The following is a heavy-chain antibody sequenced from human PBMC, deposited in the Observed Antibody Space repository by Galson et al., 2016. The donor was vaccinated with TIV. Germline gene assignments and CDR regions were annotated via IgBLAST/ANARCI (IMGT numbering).Heavy chain of an antibody. D-gene: IGHD2-21*01. Sequence: SLRLSCAASGFTVSDNYMTWVRRAPGKGLEWVSMIYSDGSTYYADSVKGRFTISRDNPKNTLYLQMNRLRVEDTAVYYCARERRYCGNECYLYYYYGMDVWGPGTTVTVSS. J-gene: IGHJ6*02. CDR3: ARERRYCGNECYLYYYYGMDV. CDR2: IYSDGST. CDR1: GFTVSDNY. V-gene: IGHV3-66*02.